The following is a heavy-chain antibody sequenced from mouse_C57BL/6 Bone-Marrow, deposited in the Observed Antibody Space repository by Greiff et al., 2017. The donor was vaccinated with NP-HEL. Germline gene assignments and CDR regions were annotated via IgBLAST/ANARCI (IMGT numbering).Heavy chain of an antibody. Sequence: VQLQQSGPVLVKPGASVKMSCKASGYTFTDYYMNWVKQSHGKSLEWIGVINPYNGGTSYNQKFKGKATFTVDKSSSTAYMELNSLTSEDSAVYYCARRVVGYYYAMDYWGQGTSVTVSS. CDR2: INPYNGGT. CDR3: ARRVVGYYYAMDY. CDR1: GYTFTDYY. J-gene: IGHJ4*01. D-gene: IGHD1-1*01. V-gene: IGHV1-19*01.